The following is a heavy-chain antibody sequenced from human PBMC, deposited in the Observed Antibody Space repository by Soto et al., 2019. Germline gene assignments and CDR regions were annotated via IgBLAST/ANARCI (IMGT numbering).Heavy chain of an antibody. D-gene: IGHD3-3*01. Sequence: EVQLVQSGAEVKKPGESLKISCKGSGYSFTSYWIGWVRQMPGKGLEWMGIIYPGDSDTRYSPSFQGQVTISADKSISTAYLQWGSLKASDTAMYYCARNRRDFWSGYYRDPRMEFDPWGQGTLVTVSS. V-gene: IGHV5-51*01. CDR2: IYPGDSDT. CDR1: GYSFTSYW. CDR3: ARNRRDFWSGYYRDPRMEFDP. J-gene: IGHJ5*02.